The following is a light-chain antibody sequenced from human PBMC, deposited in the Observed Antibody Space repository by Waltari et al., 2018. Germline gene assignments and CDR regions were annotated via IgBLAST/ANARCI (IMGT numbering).Light chain of an antibody. CDR3: QQYDISPLT. Sequence: EIVLTQSPGTLSLSPGEGATLSCRTSQTIRTTYLAWYQQKPGQAPTLLSYGTFTRATGIPDRFTGSGSGTHFSLTISSLEPEDFATYYCQQYDISPLTFGGGTKVEIK. J-gene: IGKJ4*01. CDR1: QTIRTTY. V-gene: IGKV3-20*01. CDR2: GTF.